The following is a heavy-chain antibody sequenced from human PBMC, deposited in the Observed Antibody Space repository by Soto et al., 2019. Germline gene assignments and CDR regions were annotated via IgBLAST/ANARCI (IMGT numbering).Heavy chain of an antibody. D-gene: IGHD3-10*01. Sequence: SETLSLTCAVSGGSISSGGYSWSWIRQPPGKGLEWIGYIYHSGSTYYNPSLKSRVTISVDRSKNQFSLKLSSVTAADTAVYYCAMVRGVTTYNWFDPWGQGTLVTVSS. J-gene: IGHJ5*02. V-gene: IGHV4-30-2*01. CDR1: GGSISSGGYS. CDR2: IYHSGST. CDR3: AMVRGVTTYNWFDP.